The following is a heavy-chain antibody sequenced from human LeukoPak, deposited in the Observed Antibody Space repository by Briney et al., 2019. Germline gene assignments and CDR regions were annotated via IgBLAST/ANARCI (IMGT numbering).Heavy chain of an antibody. J-gene: IGHJ4*02. CDR1: GGSIDITNY. Sequence: SETLSLTCAVSGGSIDITNYWSWVRQAPGKGLERIGEISHSGTTNYSPSLRSRVAMSLDRANNQFSLNLTSVTDADTAVYYCTRENRPFCPFAYWGQGVLVTVSS. CDR2: ISHSGTT. V-gene: IGHV4-4*02. D-gene: IGHD2/OR15-2a*01. CDR3: TRENRPFCPFAY.